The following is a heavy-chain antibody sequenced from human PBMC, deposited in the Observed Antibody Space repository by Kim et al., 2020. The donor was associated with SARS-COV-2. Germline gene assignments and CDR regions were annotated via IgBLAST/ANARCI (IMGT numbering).Heavy chain of an antibody. CDR3: AKDKLMGNEQCLVLSGYYFDY. V-gene: IGHV3-23*01. Sequence: FTISRDNSKNTLYLQMNSLRAEDTAVYYCAKDKLMGNEQCLVLSGYYFDYWGQGTLVTVSS. J-gene: IGHJ4*02. D-gene: IGHD6-19*01.